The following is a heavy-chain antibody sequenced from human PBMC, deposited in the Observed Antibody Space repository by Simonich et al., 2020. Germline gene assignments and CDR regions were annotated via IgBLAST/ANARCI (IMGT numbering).Heavy chain of an antibody. J-gene: IGHJ3*02. CDR3: AKDLGERITMIVVVIDAFDI. CDR1: GFTFSSYA. V-gene: IGHV3-23*01. CDR2: ISGSGGST. Sequence: GGGLVQPGGSLRLSCAASGFTFSSYAMSWVRQAPGKGLEWVSPISGSGGSTYYADSVKGRFTISRDNSKNTLYLQMNSLRAEDTAVYYCAKDLGERITMIVVVIDAFDIWCQGTMVTVSS. D-gene: IGHD3-22*01.